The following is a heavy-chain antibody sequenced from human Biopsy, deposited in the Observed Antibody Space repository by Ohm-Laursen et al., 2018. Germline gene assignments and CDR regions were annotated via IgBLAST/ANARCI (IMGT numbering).Heavy chain of an antibody. D-gene: IGHD6-6*01. CDR1: GFTFSSYS. CDR2: ISETSSHI. Sequence: SLRLSCSASGFTFSSYSMNWVRQAPGKGLEWISYISETSSHIYDADSVKGRFTVDRDNAKNSLYLQLNSLRAEDTAVYYCARDSRRTAREGGMDVWGQGTTVTVSS. CDR3: ARDSRRTAREGGMDV. J-gene: IGHJ6*02. V-gene: IGHV3-21*01.